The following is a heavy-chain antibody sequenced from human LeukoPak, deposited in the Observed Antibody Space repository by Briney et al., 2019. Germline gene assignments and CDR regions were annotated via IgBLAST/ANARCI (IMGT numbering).Heavy chain of an antibody. CDR3: ARDEYQLLYLLDY. J-gene: IGHJ4*02. CDR2: ISSSSYI. V-gene: IGHV3-21*01. Sequence: GGSLRLSCAASGFTFSSNSMNWVRQAPGKGPEWVSSISSSSYIYYADSVKGRFTISRDNAKNSLYLQMNSLRAEDTAVYYCARDEYQLLYLLDYWGQGTLVTVSS. D-gene: IGHD2-2*02. CDR1: GFTFSSNS.